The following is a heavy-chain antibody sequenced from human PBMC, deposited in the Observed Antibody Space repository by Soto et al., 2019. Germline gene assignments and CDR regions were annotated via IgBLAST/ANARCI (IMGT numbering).Heavy chain of an antibody. CDR2: ISTDGSKK. CDR3: ARGDMWTGDRSRHYYGMDV. CDR1: GFTFSLCA. Sequence: EQLVESGGGVVQPGRSLRLSCAASGFTFSLCAMHWVRQAPGKGLEWVAVISTDGSKKYHADSVKGRFTISRDNSQNTVYLQMNSLRGGDTALYYCARGDMWTGDRSRHYYGMDVWGQGTTVTVSS. D-gene: IGHD3-9*01. J-gene: IGHJ6*02. V-gene: IGHV3-30-3*01.